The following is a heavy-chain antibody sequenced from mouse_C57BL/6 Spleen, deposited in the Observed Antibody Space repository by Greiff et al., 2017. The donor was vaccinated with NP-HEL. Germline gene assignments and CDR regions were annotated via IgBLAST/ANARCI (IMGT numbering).Heavy chain of an antibody. D-gene: IGHD1-1*01. CDR1: GYSITSGYY. Sequence: EESGPGLVKPSQSLSLTCSVTGYSITSGYYWNWIRQFPGNKLEWMGYISYDGSNNYNPSLKNRISITRDTSKNQFFLKLNSVTTEDTATYYCAPTVVAYYYAMDYWGQGTSVTVSS. CDR2: ISYDGSN. J-gene: IGHJ4*01. CDR3: APTVVAYYYAMDY. V-gene: IGHV3-6*01.